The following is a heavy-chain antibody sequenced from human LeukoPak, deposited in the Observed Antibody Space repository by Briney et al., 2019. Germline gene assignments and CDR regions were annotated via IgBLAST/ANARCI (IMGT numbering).Heavy chain of an antibody. CDR2: INQDGDDK. D-gene: IGHD6-19*01. CDR1: GFTFSCYW. V-gene: IGHV3-7*01. J-gene: IGHJ3*01. CDR3: ATDFGSCWNRLVVFHL. Sequence: GGSLRLSCVASGFTFSCYWMTWVRQAPGRGLEWVANINQDGDDKYYVELVKGRFTISRDNARNCLYLQMDSLRAEDMAVYYCATDFGSCWNRLVVFHLWGQGTMVTVSS.